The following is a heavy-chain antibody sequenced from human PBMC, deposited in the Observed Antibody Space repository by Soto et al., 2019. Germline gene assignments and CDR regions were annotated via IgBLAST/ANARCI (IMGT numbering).Heavy chain of an antibody. Sequence: PGGSLRLSCAASGFTFSSYAMHWVRQAPGKGLEWVAVISYDGSNKYYADSVKGRFTISRDNSKNTLYLQMNSLRAEDTAVYYCARASPRYYDSSGQPDYWGQETLVTVSS. CDR2: ISYDGSNK. CDR1: GFTFSSYA. CDR3: ARASPRYYDSSGQPDY. V-gene: IGHV3-30-3*01. D-gene: IGHD3-22*01. J-gene: IGHJ4*02.